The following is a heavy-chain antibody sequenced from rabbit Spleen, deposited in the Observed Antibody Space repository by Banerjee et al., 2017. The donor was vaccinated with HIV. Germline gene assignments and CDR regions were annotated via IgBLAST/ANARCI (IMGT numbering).Heavy chain of an antibody. Sequence: LVESGGGLVKPGASPTLTCKASGFSFSRSYDMCWVRQAPGKGLEWIGCIYTGNGKNYYASWAQGRFTISKSSSTTVTLQLTSLTAADTATYFCARDTGSSFSSYGMDLWGQGTLVTVS. CDR3: ARDTGSSFSSYGMDL. CDR1: GFSFSRSYD. J-gene: IGHJ6*01. V-gene: IGHV1S40*01. D-gene: IGHD8-1*01. CDR2: IYTGNGKN.